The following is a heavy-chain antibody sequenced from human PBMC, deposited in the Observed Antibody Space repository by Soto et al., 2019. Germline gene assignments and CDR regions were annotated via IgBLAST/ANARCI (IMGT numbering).Heavy chain of an antibody. V-gene: IGHV4-59*08. Sequence: SETLSLTCTVSGGSISSYYWSWIRQPPGKGLEWIGYIYYSGSTNYNPSLKSRVTISVDTSKNQFSLKLSSVTAADTAVYYCARDLGYCSGGSCDAFDIWGQGTMVTVSS. J-gene: IGHJ3*02. CDR2: IYYSGST. D-gene: IGHD2-15*01. CDR1: GGSISSYY. CDR3: ARDLGYCSGGSCDAFDI.